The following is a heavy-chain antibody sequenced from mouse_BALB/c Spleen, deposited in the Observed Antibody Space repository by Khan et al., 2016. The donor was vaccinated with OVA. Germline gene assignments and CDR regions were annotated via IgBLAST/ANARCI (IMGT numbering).Heavy chain of an antibody. CDR1: GYSFSTFS. J-gene: IGHJ2*01. V-gene: IGHV5-6-4*01. Sequence: EVQLQESGGDLVRPGGSLKLSCAASGYSFSTFSMSWVRQTPEKRLDWVATISSGGSYTYYPHSVKGRFTISRDNAKNTLHLEMSSLTSEDTAMYYGTRRRGYYGHKPCFDYWGQGTILTGSS. CDR3: TRRRGYYGHKPCFDY. CDR2: ISSGGSYT. D-gene: IGHD1-1*01.